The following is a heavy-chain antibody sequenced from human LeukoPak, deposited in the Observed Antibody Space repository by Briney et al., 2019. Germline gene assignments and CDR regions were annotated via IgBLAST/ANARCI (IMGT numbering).Heavy chain of an antibody. V-gene: IGHV1-2*02. CDR3: ARAGENWNYYYFDY. CDR1: GYTFTGYY. D-gene: IGHD1-7*01. Sequence: VASVKVSCKASGYTFTGYYMHWVRQAPGQGLEWMGWINPNSGGTNYAQKFQGRVTMTGDTSISTAYMELSRLRSDDTAVYYCARAGENWNYYYFDYWGQGTLVTVSS. J-gene: IGHJ4*02. CDR2: INPNSGGT.